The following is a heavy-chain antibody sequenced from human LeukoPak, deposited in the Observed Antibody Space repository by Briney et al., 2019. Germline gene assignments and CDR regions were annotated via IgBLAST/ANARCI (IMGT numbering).Heavy chain of an antibody. V-gene: IGHV4-59*01. D-gene: IGHD3-22*01. CDR1: GGSISSYY. CDR3: ARGPYYYDSSGPFDY. J-gene: IGHJ4*02. Sequence: ASETLSLTCTVSGGSISSYYWSWIRQPPGKGLEWIGYIYYSGSTNYNPSLKSRVTISVDTSKNQFSLKLSSVTAADTAVYYCARGPYYYDSSGPFDYWGQGTLVTVSS. CDR2: IYYSGST.